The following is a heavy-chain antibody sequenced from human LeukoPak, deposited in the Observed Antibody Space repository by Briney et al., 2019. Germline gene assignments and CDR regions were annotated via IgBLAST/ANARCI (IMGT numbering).Heavy chain of an antibody. V-gene: IGHV1-69*05. J-gene: IGHJ5*02. CDR2: IILIFGTA. CDR3: ARGYSSSWYRGWFDP. CDR1: GGTFSYYA. Sequence: SVKVSCKASGGTFSYYAISWVRQAPGQGLEWMGRIILIFGTANYAQKFQGRVTMTRDTSTSTVYMELSSLRSEDTAVYYCARGYSSSWYRGWFDPWGQGTLVTVSS. D-gene: IGHD6-13*01.